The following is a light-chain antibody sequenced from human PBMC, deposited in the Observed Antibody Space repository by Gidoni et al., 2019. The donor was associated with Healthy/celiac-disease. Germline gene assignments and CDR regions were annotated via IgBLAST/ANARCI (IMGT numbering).Light chain of an antibody. CDR3: SSYAGSNNLV. CDR2: EVS. Sequence: QSALTQPPSASGSPRQSVTISCTGTSSSVGGYNYVSWYQQHPGKAPKRMIYEVSKRPSGVPDRFSGSKSGNTASLTVSGLQAEDEADYYCSSYAGSNNLVFGGGTKLTVL. V-gene: IGLV2-8*01. CDR1: SSSVGGYNY. J-gene: IGLJ2*01.